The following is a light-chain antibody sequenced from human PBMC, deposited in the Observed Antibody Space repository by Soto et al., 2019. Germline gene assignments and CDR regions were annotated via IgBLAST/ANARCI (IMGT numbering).Light chain of an antibody. CDR2: GNS. CDR1: SSNIGAGYD. CDR3: QSYDSSLSADYV. V-gene: IGLV1-40*01. Sequence: QSVLTQPPSVSGAPGQRVTISCTGSSSNIGAGYDVHWYQQLPGTAPKPLIYGNSNRPSGVPDRFSGSKSGTSASLAITGLQAEDEADYYCQSYDSSLSADYVFGTGTQLTVL. J-gene: IGLJ1*01.